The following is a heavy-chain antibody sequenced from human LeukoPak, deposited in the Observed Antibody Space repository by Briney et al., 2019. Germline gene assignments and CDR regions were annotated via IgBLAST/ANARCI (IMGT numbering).Heavy chain of an antibody. CDR2: ISGSGDNR. CDR3: AKDLHDYGNYVGWFDS. D-gene: IGHD4-11*01. Sequence: GGSLRLSCAASGFTFSSFAMDWVRQAPGKGLEWVSAISGSGDNRYYADSVKGRFTSSRDNSKTTLFLQMNSLRAEDTAVYYCAKDLHDYGNYVGWFDSWGQGTLVTVSS. CDR1: GFTFSSFA. J-gene: IGHJ5*01. V-gene: IGHV3-23*01.